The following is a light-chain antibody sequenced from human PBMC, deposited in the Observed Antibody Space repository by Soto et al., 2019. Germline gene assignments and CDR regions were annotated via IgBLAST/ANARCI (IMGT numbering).Light chain of an antibody. Sequence: EIVLTQSPGTLSLSPWERATLSCRASRSVSSNYLAWYQQRPGQAPRLLTYGASTRATGIPDRFSGSGSGTDFTLTISRLEPADFAVYYCQQYQTSPVTFGGGTKVDIK. CDR1: RSVSSNY. CDR2: GAS. CDR3: QQYQTSPVT. V-gene: IGKV3-20*01. J-gene: IGKJ4*01.